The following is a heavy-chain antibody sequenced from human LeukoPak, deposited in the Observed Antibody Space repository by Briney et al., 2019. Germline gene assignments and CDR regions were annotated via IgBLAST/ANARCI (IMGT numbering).Heavy chain of an antibody. V-gene: IGHV3-21*01. CDR2: ISSSSSYI. CDR3: AREYSSSWSDY. D-gene: IGHD6-13*01. CDR1: GSTFSSYS. J-gene: IGHJ4*02. Sequence: GGPLSLSCEASGSTFSSYSMTWVRQPPGKGLEWVSSISSSSSYIYYADSVKGRFTISRDNAKNSLYLQMNSLRAEDTATYYCAREYSSSWSDYWGQGTLVTVSS.